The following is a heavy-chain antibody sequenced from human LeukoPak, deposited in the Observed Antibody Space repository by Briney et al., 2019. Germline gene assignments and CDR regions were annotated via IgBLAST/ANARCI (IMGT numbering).Heavy chain of an antibody. D-gene: IGHD3-10*01. V-gene: IGHV3-30-3*01. Sequence: GGSLRLSCAASGHTFTTYAMHWVRQAPGKGLEWVAVISYDESNKYYGDSVQGRFTISRDNSKNTLYLQMNSLRPEDTAVYYCARGSYYYASGSYFWGQGTLVTVSS. J-gene: IGHJ4*02. CDR1: GHTFTTYA. CDR2: ISYDESNK. CDR3: ARGSYYYASGSYF.